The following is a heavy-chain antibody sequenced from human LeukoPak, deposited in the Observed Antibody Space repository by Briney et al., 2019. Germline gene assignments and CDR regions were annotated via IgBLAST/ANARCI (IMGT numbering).Heavy chain of an antibody. CDR1: GFTFSSYG. V-gene: IGHV3-33*01. Sequence: QPGRSLRLSCAASGFTFSSYGMHWVRQAPGKGLEWVAVIWYDGSNKYYADSLKGRFTISRDNSKNTLYLQMNSLRAEDTAVYYCARSRVGYCSSTTCLGFFQHWGQGTLVTVSS. CDR2: IWYDGSNK. CDR3: ARSRVGYCSSTTCLGFFQH. J-gene: IGHJ1*01. D-gene: IGHD2-2*01.